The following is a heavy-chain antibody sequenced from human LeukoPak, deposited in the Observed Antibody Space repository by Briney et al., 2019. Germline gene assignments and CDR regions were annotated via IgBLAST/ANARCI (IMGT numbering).Heavy chain of an antibody. CDR1: GFTFSSYW. V-gene: IGHV3-7*01. D-gene: IGHD2-15*01. Sequence: GGSLRLSCAASGFTFSSYWMSWVRQAPGKGLEWVANIKQEGSEKYYVDSVKGRFTISRDNAKNSLYLQMNSLRAEDTAVYYCARELDGYCSGGSCDGLYAFDIWGQGTMVTVSS. CDR3: ARELDGYCSGGSCDGLYAFDI. J-gene: IGHJ3*02. CDR2: IKQEGSEK.